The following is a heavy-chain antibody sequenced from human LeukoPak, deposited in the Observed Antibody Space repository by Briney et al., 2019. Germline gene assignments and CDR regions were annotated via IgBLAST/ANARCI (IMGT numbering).Heavy chain of an antibody. Sequence: GGSLRLSCAASGFTFSGYWMHWACQSPGKGLVWVSCINGDGSDTRYADSVKGRFTISRDNAKNTLYLQMSSLRVEDTAVYYCARDPRNKGFDPWGQGTLVTVSS. J-gene: IGHJ5*02. CDR1: GFTFSGYW. CDR3: ARDPRNKGFDP. D-gene: IGHD1/OR15-1a*01. CDR2: INGDGSDT. V-gene: IGHV3-74*01.